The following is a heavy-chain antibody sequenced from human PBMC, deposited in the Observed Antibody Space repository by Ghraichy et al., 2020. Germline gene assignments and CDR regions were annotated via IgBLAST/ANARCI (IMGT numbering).Heavy chain of an antibody. CDR1: GGSISSYY. V-gene: IGHV4-59*01. D-gene: IGHD6-19*01. J-gene: IGHJ4*02. CDR2: MQYSENT. CDR3: ARESSGPTRNFDY. Sequence: SETLSLTCTVSGGSISSYYWNWIRQPPGKGLEWIGYMQYSENTNYNPSLKSRVSISVDTSKKQISLKLNSVTAADTAVYFCARESSGPTRNFDYWGQGTLVIVSS.